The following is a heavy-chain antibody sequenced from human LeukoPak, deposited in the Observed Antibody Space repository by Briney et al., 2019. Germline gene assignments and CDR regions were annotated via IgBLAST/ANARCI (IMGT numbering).Heavy chain of an antibody. D-gene: IGHD1-26*01. J-gene: IGHJ6*03. Sequence: GGSLRLSCAASGFTFSSYGMHWVRQAPGNGLEWVAFIRYDGSNKYYADSVKGRFTISRDNSKNTLYLQMNSLRAEDTAVYYCAKDLRRIVGATKGMDVWGKGTTVTVSS. CDR3: AKDLRRIVGATKGMDV. V-gene: IGHV3-30*02. CDR1: GFTFSSYG. CDR2: IRYDGSNK.